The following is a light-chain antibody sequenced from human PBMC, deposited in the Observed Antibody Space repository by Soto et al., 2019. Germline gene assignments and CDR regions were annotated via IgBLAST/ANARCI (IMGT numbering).Light chain of an antibody. CDR1: QSVGGD. Sequence: ERVMTQSPATLSVSPGERATLSCRASQSVGGDLAWYQQKPGQAPRLLIYGASSRAPGIPDRFSGSGSGTEFTLTISSLQSEDSAVYYCQQYNKWPPITFGQGTRLEIK. V-gene: IGKV3-15*01. J-gene: IGKJ5*01. CDR2: GAS. CDR3: QQYNKWPPIT.